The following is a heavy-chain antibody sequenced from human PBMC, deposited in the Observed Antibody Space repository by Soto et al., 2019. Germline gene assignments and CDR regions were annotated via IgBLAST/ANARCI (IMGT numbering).Heavy chain of an antibody. V-gene: IGHV4-31*03. J-gene: IGHJ4*02. D-gene: IGHD3-3*02. CDR1: GGSISSGGYY. Sequence: QVQLQESGPGLVKPSQTLSLTCTVSGGSISSGGYYWSWIRQHPGKGLEWIGYFYYSGSTYYNPSLKSRVTTSVNTSKNQFALKLSSVTAADTAVYYCARERAYPPFYFDYWGQGTLVTVSS. CDR3: ARERAYPPFYFDY. CDR2: FYYSGST.